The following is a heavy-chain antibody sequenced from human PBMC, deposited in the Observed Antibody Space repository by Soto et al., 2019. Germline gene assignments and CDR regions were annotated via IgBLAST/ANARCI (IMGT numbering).Heavy chain of an antibody. CDR1: GFTFSSYW. CDR3: ARVLLRGYSGYQFDY. D-gene: IGHD5-12*01. J-gene: IGHJ4*02. CDR2: INSDGSST. V-gene: IGHV3-74*01. Sequence: GGSLRLSCAASGFTFSSYWMHWVRQAPGKGLVWVSRINSDGSSTSYADSVKGRFTISRDNAKNTLYLQMNSLRAEDTAVYYCARVLLRGYSGYQFDYWGQGTLVTVSS.